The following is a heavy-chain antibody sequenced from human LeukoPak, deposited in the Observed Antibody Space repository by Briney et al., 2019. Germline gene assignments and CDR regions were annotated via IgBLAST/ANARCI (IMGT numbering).Heavy chain of an antibody. CDR2: LIPIFGTA. CDR3: TRGGFGELYHFDY. CDR1: GNSFNKYA. Sequence: ASVKVSCKASGNSFNKYAITWVRQAPGQGLEWMGELIPIFGTAKYAKKFQGRVTITADKSTSTAYMDLNSLRSEDTAVYYCTRGGFGELYHFDYWGQGTLVTVSS. J-gene: IGHJ4*02. V-gene: IGHV1-69*06. D-gene: IGHD3-10*01.